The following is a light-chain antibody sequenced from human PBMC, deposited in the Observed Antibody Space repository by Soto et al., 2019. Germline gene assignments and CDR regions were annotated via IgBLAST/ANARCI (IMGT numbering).Light chain of an antibody. J-gene: IGKJ4*01. Sequence: IIMTQSPATLSVSPGERVTLSRRASQSISTNLAWYQQKPGQAPRLLIYGAPTRDTHIPDRLSGTGSETEFTLSVSSLQAEDFVVYYCQQYYDWPLLTFGGGTRVDI. CDR3: QQYYDWPLLT. CDR2: GAP. CDR1: QSISTN. V-gene: IGKV3-15*01.